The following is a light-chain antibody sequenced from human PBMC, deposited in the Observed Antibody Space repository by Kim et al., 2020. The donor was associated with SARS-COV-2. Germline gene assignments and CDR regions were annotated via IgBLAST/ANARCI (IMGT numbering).Light chain of an antibody. V-gene: IGKV1-17*01. Sequence: SASEGDKVTITFRASQDIRNDLGWYQQKPGKAPKRQIYAASRLQSGVPSRFSGSASGTEFTLTISSLQPEDFATYYCLQHNNYPYTFGQGTKLEI. CDR1: QDIRND. CDR2: AAS. J-gene: IGKJ2*01. CDR3: LQHNNYPYT.